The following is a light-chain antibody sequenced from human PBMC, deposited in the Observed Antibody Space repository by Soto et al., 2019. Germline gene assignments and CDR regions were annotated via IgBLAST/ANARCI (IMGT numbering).Light chain of an antibody. V-gene: IGKV3-20*01. CDR1: QSLSITY. CDR3: QQDVSSPWT. Sequence: EIVLTQSPGTLSLSPGERATLSCRASQSLSITYLACYQQRPGQAPKVLIYRASTRAPGIPDRFSGSGSGTGFTLTISRLEPEDFAVYYCQQDVSSPWTFGQGTKVEIK. J-gene: IGKJ1*01. CDR2: RAS.